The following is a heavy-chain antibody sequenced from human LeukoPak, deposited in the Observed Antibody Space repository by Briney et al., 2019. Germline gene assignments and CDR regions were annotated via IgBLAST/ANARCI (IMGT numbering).Heavy chain of an antibody. Sequence: SVKVSCKASGGTFSSYAISWVRQAPGQGLEWMGGIIPIFGTANYAQKFQGRVTITADKSTSTAYMELSSLRSEDTAVYYCARERGDGYTQDAFDIWGQGTMVTVSS. D-gene: IGHD5-24*01. V-gene: IGHV1-69*06. J-gene: IGHJ3*02. CDR1: GGTFSSYA. CDR2: IIPIFGTA. CDR3: ARERGDGYTQDAFDI.